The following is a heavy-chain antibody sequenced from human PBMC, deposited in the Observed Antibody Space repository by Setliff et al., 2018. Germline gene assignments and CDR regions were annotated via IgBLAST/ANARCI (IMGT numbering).Heavy chain of an antibody. V-gene: IGHV1-46*01. CDR1: GYSFTGYY. CDR2: IHTGGGSA. CDR3: ARGGMAAAGRKGVFEH. Sequence: ASVKVSCKTSGYSFTGYYMHWVRQAPGQGLEWMGIIHTGGGSASYAQKFQGRVTMTSDTSTRTVYMEVNSVRSDDTAMYFCARGGMAAAGRKGVFEHWGQGTLVTVSS. D-gene: IGHD6-13*01. J-gene: IGHJ4*02.